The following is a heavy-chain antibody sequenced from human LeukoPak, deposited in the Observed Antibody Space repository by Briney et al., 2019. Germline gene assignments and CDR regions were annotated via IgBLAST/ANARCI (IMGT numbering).Heavy chain of an antibody. D-gene: IGHD3-10*01. CDR2: ISSGSNTI. J-gene: IGHJ4*02. Sequence: GGSLRLSCAASGFTFSSYSMNWVRQAPGKGLEWVSYISSGSNTIYYADSVKGRFTISRDNAKNSLYLQMNSLRDEDTAQYYCARVVNGRFGEFLDYWGQGTLVTVSS. CDR3: ARVVNGRFGEFLDY. V-gene: IGHV3-48*02. CDR1: GFTFSSYS.